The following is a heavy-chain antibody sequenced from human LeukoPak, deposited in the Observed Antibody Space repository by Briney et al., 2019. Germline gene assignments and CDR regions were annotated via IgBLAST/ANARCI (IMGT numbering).Heavy chain of an antibody. Sequence: GGSLRLSCAASGFTFSSYSMNWVRQAPGKGLEWVSSISSSSYIYYADSVKGRFTISRDNAKNSLYLQMNSLRAEDTAVYYCARERRGSSWPIFDYWGQGTLVTVSS. V-gene: IGHV3-21*01. CDR2: ISSSSYI. D-gene: IGHD6-13*01. CDR1: GFTFSSYS. J-gene: IGHJ4*02. CDR3: ARERRGSSWPIFDY.